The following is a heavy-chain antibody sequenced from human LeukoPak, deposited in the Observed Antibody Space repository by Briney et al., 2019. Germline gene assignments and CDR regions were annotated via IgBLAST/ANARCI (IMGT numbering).Heavy chain of an antibody. J-gene: IGHJ5*02. Sequence: SETLSLTCTVSGGSISSGGYYWSWIRQHPGKGLEWIGYIYYSGSTYYNPSLKSRVTISVDTSKNQFSLKQSSVTAADTAVYYCARSSVVVVPAARGKNWFDPWGQGTLVTVSS. CDR3: ARSSVVVVPAARGKNWFDP. V-gene: IGHV4-31*03. CDR2: IYYSGST. CDR1: GGSISSGGYY. D-gene: IGHD2-2*01.